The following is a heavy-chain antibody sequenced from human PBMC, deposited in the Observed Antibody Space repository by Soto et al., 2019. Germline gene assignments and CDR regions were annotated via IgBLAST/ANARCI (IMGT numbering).Heavy chain of an antibody. Sequence: EVQLVESGGGLVQPGGSLRLSCAASGFTFSSYAMHWVRQAPGKGLEYVSAISSNGGSTYYANSVKGRLTISRDNSKNTLYLQMGSLRAEDMAVYYCARDGWFGELLSPGCSFDPWGQGTLVTVSS. CDR3: ARDGWFGELLSPGCSFDP. CDR2: ISSNGGST. D-gene: IGHD3-10*01. J-gene: IGHJ5*02. V-gene: IGHV3-64*01. CDR1: GFTFSSYA.